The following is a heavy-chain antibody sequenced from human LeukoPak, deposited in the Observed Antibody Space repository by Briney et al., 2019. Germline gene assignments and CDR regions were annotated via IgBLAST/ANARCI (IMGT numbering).Heavy chain of an antibody. CDR3: ARGGAYYYGSGTHTRWNY. D-gene: IGHD3-10*01. CDR2: INHSGST. CDR1: GGSFSGYY. V-gene: IGHV4-34*01. Sequence: PSETLSLTCAVYGGSFSGYYWSWIRQPPGKGLEWIGEINHSGSTNYNPSLKNRVTISVDTSKNQFSLKLSSVTAADTAVYYCARGGAYYYGSGTHTRWNYWGQGTLVTVSS. J-gene: IGHJ4*02.